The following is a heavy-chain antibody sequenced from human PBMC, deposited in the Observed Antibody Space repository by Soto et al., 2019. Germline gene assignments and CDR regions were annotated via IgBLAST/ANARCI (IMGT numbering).Heavy chain of an antibody. CDR3: ARGYCSGGSCYSDYYYMDV. V-gene: IGHV1-8*02. CDR1: GFTFTSSA. D-gene: IGHD2-15*01. Sequence: ASVKVSCKASGFTFTSSAMQWVRQASGQRLEWMGWMNPNSGNTGYAQKFQGRVTMTRNTSISTAYMELSSLRSEDTAVYYCARGYCSGGSCYSDYYYMDVWGKGTTVTVSS. CDR2: MNPNSGNT. J-gene: IGHJ6*03.